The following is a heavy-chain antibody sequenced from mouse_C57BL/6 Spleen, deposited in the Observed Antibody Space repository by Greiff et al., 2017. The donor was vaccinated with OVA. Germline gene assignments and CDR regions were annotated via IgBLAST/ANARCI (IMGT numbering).Heavy chain of an antibody. CDR3: ASPYYYGSSFDY. Sequence: QVQLQQSGPELVKPGASVKISCKASGYAFSSSWMNWVKQRPGKGLEGIGRIYPGDGDTNYNGKLMGKATLTADKTSNTAYMQLISLPSDDSAVYFCASPYYYGSSFDYWGQGTTLTVSS. CDR1: GYAFSSSW. CDR2: IYPGDGDT. D-gene: IGHD1-1*01. V-gene: IGHV1-82*01. J-gene: IGHJ2*01.